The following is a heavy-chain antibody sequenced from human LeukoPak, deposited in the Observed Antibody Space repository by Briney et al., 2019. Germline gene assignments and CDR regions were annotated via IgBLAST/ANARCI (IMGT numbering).Heavy chain of an antibody. CDR1: GGTSSSYA. CDR3: ARDGLGTTVTQTGGAVTY. D-gene: IGHD4-11*01. J-gene: IGHJ4*02. Sequence: ASVKVSCKASGGTSSSYAISWVRQAPGQGLEWMGGIIPIFGTANYAQKFQGRVTITTDESTSTAYMELSSLRSEDTAVYYCARDGLGTTVTQTGGAVTYWGQGTLVTVSS. V-gene: IGHV1-69*05. CDR2: IIPIFGTA.